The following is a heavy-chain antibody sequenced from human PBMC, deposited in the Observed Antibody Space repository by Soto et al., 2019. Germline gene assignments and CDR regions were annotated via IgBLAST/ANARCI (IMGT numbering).Heavy chain of an antibody. CDR3: ARFTGISKWTFDS. CDR1: GYTFTSYG. CDR2: ISAYNDKT. J-gene: IGHJ4*02. Sequence: QVQLVQSGAEVKKPGASVKVSCRASGYTFTSYGISWVRQAPGQGLEWMGWISAYNDKTTYAQKFQGRLTMTTDTSSNTAYMELRSLRYDDTAVYHCARFTGISKWTFDSWGQGTLVTVSS. V-gene: IGHV1-18*01. D-gene: IGHD1-26*01.